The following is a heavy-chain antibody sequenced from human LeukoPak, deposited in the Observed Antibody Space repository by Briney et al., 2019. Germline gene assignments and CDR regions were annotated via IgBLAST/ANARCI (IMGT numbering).Heavy chain of an antibody. D-gene: IGHD1-26*01. V-gene: IGHV3-74*01. Sequence: GGSLRLSCASSGFTFSSHWMHWVRQVPXKXLVWVARINSDGNTISYADSVKGRFTISIDNAENTLYLQLNSLRAEATAVYPCARIVWEPYSWCFDLWGRGTLVTVSS. CDR3: ARIVWEPYSWCFDL. CDR1: GFTFSSHW. J-gene: IGHJ2*01. CDR2: INSDGNTI.